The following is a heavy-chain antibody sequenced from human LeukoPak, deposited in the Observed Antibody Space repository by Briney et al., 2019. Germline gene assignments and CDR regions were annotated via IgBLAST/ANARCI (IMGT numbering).Heavy chain of an antibody. J-gene: IGHJ4*02. CDR2: INHRGST. CDR3: ARGLGTPPTPYYGSGIDY. V-gene: IGHV4-34*01. Sequence: PSETLSLTCAVYGGSFSGYYWSWIRQPPGKGLEWMGEINHRGSTNYNPSLKSRVTISVDTSKNQFSLKLSSVTAADTAVYYCARGLGTPPTPYYGSGIDYWGQGTLVTVSS. D-gene: IGHD3-10*01. CDR1: GGSFSGYY.